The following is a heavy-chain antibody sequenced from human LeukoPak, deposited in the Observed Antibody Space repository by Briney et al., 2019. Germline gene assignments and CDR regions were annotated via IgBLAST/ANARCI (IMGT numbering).Heavy chain of an antibody. Sequence: SETLSLTCAVSGYSISSGYHWGWIRQPPGKGLEWIGSIYHSGSTYYNPSLKSRVTISVDTSKNQFSLKLSSVTAADTAVYYCAREVGSGYPYYFDYWGQGTLVTVSS. CDR2: IYHSGST. V-gene: IGHV4-38-2*02. J-gene: IGHJ4*02. D-gene: IGHD3-3*01. CDR3: AREVGSGYPYYFDY. CDR1: GYSISSGYH.